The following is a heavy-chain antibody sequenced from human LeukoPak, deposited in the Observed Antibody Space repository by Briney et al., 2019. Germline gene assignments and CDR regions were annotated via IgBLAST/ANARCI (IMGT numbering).Heavy chain of an antibody. CDR3: AKVAAAGTFDY. Sequence: PGGSLRLSCAASGFTFDDYAMHWVRQAPGKGLERVSGISWNSGSIGYADSVKGRFTISRDNAKNSLYLQMNSLRAEDTALYYCAKVAAAGTFDYWGQGTLVTVSS. V-gene: IGHV3-9*01. CDR2: ISWNSGSI. CDR1: GFTFDDYA. J-gene: IGHJ4*02. D-gene: IGHD6-13*01.